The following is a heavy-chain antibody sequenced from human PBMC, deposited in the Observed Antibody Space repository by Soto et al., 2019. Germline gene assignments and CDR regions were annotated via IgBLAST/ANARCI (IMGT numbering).Heavy chain of an antibody. CDR1: GYTLTELS. CDR3: ATDHQLGMGPYYYYGMDV. D-gene: IGHD7-27*01. CDR2: FDPEDGET. V-gene: IGHV1-24*01. Sequence: ASVKVSCKVSGYTLTELSMHWVRQAPGKGLEWMGGFDPEDGETIYAQKFQGRVTMTEDTSTDTAYMELSSLRSEDTAVYYCATDHQLGMGPYYYYGMDVWGQGTTVTVSS. J-gene: IGHJ6*02.